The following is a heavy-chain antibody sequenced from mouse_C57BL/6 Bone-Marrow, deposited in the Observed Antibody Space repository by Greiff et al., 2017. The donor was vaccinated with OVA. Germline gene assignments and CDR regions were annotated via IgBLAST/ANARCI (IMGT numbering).Heavy chain of an antibody. CDR2: IYPGDGDT. J-gene: IGHJ2*01. V-gene: IGHV1-82*01. D-gene: IGHD1-1*01. CDR1: GYAFSSSW. Sequence: VKLMESGPELVKPGASVKISCKASGYAFSSSWMNWVKQRPGKGLEWIGRIYPGDGDTNYNGKFKGKATLTAGKSSSTAYMQLSSLTSEDSAVYFCARGVIYYYGSDYFDYWGQGTTLTVSS. CDR3: ARGVIYYYGSDYFDY.